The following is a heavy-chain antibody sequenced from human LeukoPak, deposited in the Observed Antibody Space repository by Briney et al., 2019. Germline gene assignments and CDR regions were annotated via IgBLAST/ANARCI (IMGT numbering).Heavy chain of an antibody. CDR3: ARDHCSSTSCFPSGTNYFDS. V-gene: IGHV3-21*01. D-gene: IGHD2-2*01. CDR1: GFTFSSYT. Sequence: PGGSLRLSCAASGFTFSSYTMNWVRQAPGKGLEWVSSISSNRDYIYNADSVKGRFTISRDNAKNSLYLQMNSLKAEDTAVYYCARDHCSSTSCFPSGTNYFDSWGQGPPVTVSS. J-gene: IGHJ4*02. CDR2: ISSNRDYI.